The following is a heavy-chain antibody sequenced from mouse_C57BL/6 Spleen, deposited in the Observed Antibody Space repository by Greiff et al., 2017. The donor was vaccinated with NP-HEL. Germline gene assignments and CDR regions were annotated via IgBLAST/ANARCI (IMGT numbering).Heavy chain of an antibody. CDR3: AREYYSNSYYAMDY. D-gene: IGHD2-5*01. CDR2: ISSGSSTI. V-gene: IGHV5-17*01. J-gene: IGHJ4*01. Sequence: EVQVVESGGGLVKPGGSLKLSCAASGFTFSDYGMHWVRQAPEKGLEWVAYISSGSSTIYYADTVKGRFTISRDNAKNTLFLQMTSLRSEDTAMYYCAREYYSNSYYAMDYWGQGTSVTVSS. CDR1: GFTFSDYG.